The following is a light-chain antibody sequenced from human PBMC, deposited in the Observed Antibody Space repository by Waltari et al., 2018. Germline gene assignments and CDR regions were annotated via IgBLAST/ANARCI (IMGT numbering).Light chain of an antibody. V-gene: IGLV3-21*04. CDR2: YDS. CDR1: NIGSYS. Sequence: SYVLTQPPSVSVAPGETASITCGGDNIGSYSVHWYQQKPGQAPVLVIFYDSDRPSGGPAPFSGSNSGNTATLTITSVEAGDEARYYCQVWHADIDPGVFGTGTEVTVL. CDR3: QVWHADIDPGV. J-gene: IGLJ1*01.